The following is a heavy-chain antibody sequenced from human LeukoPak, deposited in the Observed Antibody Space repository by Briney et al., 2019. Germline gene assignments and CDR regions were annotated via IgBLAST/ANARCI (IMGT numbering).Heavy chain of an antibody. V-gene: IGHV3-74*01. CDR2: TSSDGSST. D-gene: IGHD5-24*01. CDR1: GFTFSGHW. Sequence: GGSLRLSCADSGFTFSGHWMFWVRQAPGKGLVWVSRTSSDGSSTGYTDSVKGRFTVSRDNAKNTLYLQMNSLRAEDTAVYYCARARWYSSDYWGQGTLVTVSS. CDR3: ARARWYSSDY. J-gene: IGHJ4*02.